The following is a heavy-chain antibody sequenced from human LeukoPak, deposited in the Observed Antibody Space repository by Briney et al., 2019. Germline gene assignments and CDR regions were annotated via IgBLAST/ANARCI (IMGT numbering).Heavy chain of an antibody. J-gene: IGHJ4*02. V-gene: IGHV3-30*02. CDR2: IRYDGSNK. CDR1: GFTFSSYG. CDR3: AKGLDYGENFLDY. D-gene: IGHD4-17*01. Sequence: AGGSLRLSYAASGFTFSSYGTDWVRQAPDKGLEWVAFIRYDGSNKYYADSVKGRFTISRDNSKNTLYLQMNSLRAEDTAVYYCAKGLDYGENFLDYWGQGTLVSVSS.